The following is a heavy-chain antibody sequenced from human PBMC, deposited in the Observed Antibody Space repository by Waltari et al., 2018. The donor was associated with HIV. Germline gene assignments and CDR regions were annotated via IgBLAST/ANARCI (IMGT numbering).Heavy chain of an antibody. CDR2: INHSGST. CDR3: ARLGFTMVRGVIGDWFDP. Sequence: QVQLQQWGAGLLKPSETLSLTCAVYGGSFSGYYWSWIRQPPGKGLEWIGEINHSGSTNYNPYLKSRVTISVDTSKNQFSLKLSSVTAADTAVYYCARLGFTMVRGVIGDWFDPWGQGTLVTVSS. D-gene: IGHD3-10*01. J-gene: IGHJ5*02. V-gene: IGHV4-34*01. CDR1: GGSFSGYY.